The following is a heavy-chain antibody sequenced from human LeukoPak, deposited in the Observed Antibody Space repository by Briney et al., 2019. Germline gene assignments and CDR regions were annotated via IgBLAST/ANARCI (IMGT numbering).Heavy chain of an antibody. CDR3: ATDLYSGSYAIDY. J-gene: IGHJ4*02. V-gene: IGHV1-24*01. CDR1: GGTFSSYA. Sequence: ASVKVSCKASGGTFSSYAISWVRQAPGKGLEWMGGFDPEDGETIYAQKFQGRVTMTEDTSTDTAYMELSSLRSEDTAVYYCATDLYSGSYAIDYWGQGTLVTVSS. D-gene: IGHD1-26*01. CDR2: FDPEDGET.